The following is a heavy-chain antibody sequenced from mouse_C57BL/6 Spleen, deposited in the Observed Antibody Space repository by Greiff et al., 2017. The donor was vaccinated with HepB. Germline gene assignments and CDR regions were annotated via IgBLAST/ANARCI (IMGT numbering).Heavy chain of an antibody. J-gene: IGHJ3*01. D-gene: IGHD1-1*01. CDR3: ARHNGSSSWFAY. CDR2: ISNGGGST. Sequence: EVKLVESGGGLVQPGGSLKLSCAASGFTFGDYYMYWVRQTPEKRLGWVAYISNGGGSTYYPDTVKGRFTISRDNAKNTLYLQMSRLKSEDTAMYYCARHNGSSSWFAYWGQGTLVTVSA. V-gene: IGHV5-12*01. CDR1: GFTFGDYY.